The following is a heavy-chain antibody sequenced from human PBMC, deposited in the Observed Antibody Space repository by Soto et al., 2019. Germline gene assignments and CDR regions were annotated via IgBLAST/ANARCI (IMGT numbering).Heavy chain of an antibody. J-gene: IGHJ4*02. D-gene: IGHD3-16*02. V-gene: IGHV3-23*01. CDR2: ISGSGGST. Sequence: GGSLRLSCTASGFALSALAISWVRQAPGKGLEWVSGISGSGGSTYDADSVKGRFTISRDNSKNTLYLQMNSLRAEDTAVYYCARTGGYRIYFDSSGQGTLVSVSP. CDR3: ARTGGYRIYFDS. CDR1: GFALSALA.